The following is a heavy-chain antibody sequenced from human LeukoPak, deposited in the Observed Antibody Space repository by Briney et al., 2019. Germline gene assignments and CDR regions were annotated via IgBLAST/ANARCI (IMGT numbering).Heavy chain of an antibody. CDR1: GGTFSSYA. J-gene: IGHJ6*03. Sequence: GASVKVSCKASGGTFSSYAISWVRQAPGQGLEWMGGIIPIFGTANYAQKFQGRVTITTDESTSTAYMELSSLRSEDTAVYYCARRRDGYNYPRGYYYMGVWGKGTTVTVSS. CDR2: IIPIFGTA. CDR3: ARRRDGYNYPRGYYYMGV. V-gene: IGHV1-69*05. D-gene: IGHD5-24*01.